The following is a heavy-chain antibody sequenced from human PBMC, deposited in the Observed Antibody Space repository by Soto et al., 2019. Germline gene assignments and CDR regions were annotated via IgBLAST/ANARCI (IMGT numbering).Heavy chain of an antibody. Sequence: QVQLVQSGAEVKKPGASVKVSCKASGYTFTGYYMHWVRQAPGQGLEWMGWINPNSGGTNYAQKFQGRVTMTRDTSISTAYMELSRLRSDDTAVYYCARDRDLYSSSWYGGYYYYGMDVWGQGTTVTVSS. CDR3: ARDRDLYSSSWYGGYYYYGMDV. CDR2: INPNSGGT. D-gene: IGHD6-13*01. J-gene: IGHJ6*02. V-gene: IGHV1-2*02. CDR1: GYTFTGYY.